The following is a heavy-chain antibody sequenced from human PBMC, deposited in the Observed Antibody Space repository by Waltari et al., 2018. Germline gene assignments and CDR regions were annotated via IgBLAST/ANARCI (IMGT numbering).Heavy chain of an antibody. V-gene: IGHV4-38-2*01. J-gene: IGHJ4*02. CDR1: GYSISSGYY. CDR2: IYHSGST. D-gene: IGHD3-22*01. Sequence: QVQLQESGPGLVKPSETLSLTCAVSGYSISSGYYWGWIRQPPGKGLEWIGSIYHSGSTYDNPSLKSRVTISVDTSKNQFSLKLSSVTAADTAVYYCARQDITKGIVVVTPFDYWGQGTLVTVSS. CDR3: ARQDITKGIVVVTPFDY.